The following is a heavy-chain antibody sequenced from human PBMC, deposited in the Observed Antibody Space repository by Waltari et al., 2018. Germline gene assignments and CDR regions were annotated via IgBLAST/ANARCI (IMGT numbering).Heavy chain of an antibody. CDR2: IYYSGST. CDR1: GGSISRSSYY. J-gene: IGHJ4*02. D-gene: IGHD3-16*01. CDR3: ASGVDISSDY. Sequence: QLQLQESGPGLVKPSETLSLTCTVSGGSISRSSYYWGWIRQPPGKGLEWIGSIYYSGSTYYNPSLKSRVTISVDTSKNQFSLKLSSVTAADTAVYYCASGVDISSDYWGQGTLVTVSS. V-gene: IGHV4-39*01.